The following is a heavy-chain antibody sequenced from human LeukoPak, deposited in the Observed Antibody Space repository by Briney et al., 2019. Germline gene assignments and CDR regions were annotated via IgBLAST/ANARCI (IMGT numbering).Heavy chain of an antibody. V-gene: IGHV1-2*02. J-gene: IGHJ4*02. CDR1: GYTFTSYY. D-gene: IGHD1-26*01. Sequence: GASVKVFCKASGYTFTSYYVHWVRQAPGQGLEWMGWIKPNSGDTNYAQKFQGRVTMTRDTSISTAYMDLSRLRSDDTAVYYCARVFGRQLPDYWGQGTLVTVSS. CDR3: ARVFGRQLPDY. CDR2: IKPNSGDT.